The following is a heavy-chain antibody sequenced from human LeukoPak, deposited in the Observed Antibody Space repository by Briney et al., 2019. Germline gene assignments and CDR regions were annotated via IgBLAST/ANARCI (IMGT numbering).Heavy chain of an antibody. CDR1: GYTFTSYD. CDR3: AGGYDIVNWFDP. V-gene: IGHV1-46*03. CDR2: INPSGGST. D-gene: IGHD3-3*01. J-gene: IGHJ5*02. Sequence: ASVKVSCKASGYTFTSYDINWVRQAPGQGLEWMGIINPSGGSTSYAQKFQGRVTMTRDTSTSTVYMELSSLRSEDTAVYYCAGGYDIVNWFDPWGQGTLVTVSS.